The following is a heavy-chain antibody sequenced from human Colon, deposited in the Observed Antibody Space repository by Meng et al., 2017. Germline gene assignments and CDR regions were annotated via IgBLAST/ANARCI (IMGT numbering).Heavy chain of an antibody. CDR2: INHSGST. D-gene: IGHD2-2*01. CDR3: ARGWGYCSSTSCYFLDY. V-gene: IGHV4-34*01. CDR1: CGSFSGYY. J-gene: IGHJ4*02. Sequence: QLQHQRCAAGSFKPSEFLSLTCAVYCGSFSGYYWSWIRQPPGKGLEWIGEINHSGSTNYNPSLKSRVTISVDTSKNQFSLKLSSVNAADTAVYYCARGWGYCSSTSCYFLDYWGQGTLVTVSS.